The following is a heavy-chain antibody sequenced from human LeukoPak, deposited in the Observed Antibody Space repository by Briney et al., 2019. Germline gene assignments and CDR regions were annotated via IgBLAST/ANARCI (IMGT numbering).Heavy chain of an antibody. CDR3: ARVGDWNDLVY. V-gene: IGHV4-59*01. Sequence: PSETLSLTCTVSGGSISNYYWSWIRQPPGKGLEWIGYIYHTGGTNYNPSLKSRVTISVDTSKNQFSLNLSSVTAADTAVYYCARVGDWNDLVYWGQGDLVTVSS. J-gene: IGHJ4*02. CDR1: GGSISNYY. D-gene: IGHD1-1*01. CDR2: IYHTGGT.